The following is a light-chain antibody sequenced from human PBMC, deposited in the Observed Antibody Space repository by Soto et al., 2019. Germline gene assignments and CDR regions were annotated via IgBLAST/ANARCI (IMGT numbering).Light chain of an antibody. V-gene: IGLV1-40*01. CDR3: QSYDTSLSRVV. Sequence: QAVLTQPPSVSGARGQRVTMSCTGRSSNIGAGYDVNWYQHLPGKAPKLLIYGTSNRPSGVPDRFSGSKSGTSASLAITGLQAEDEAYYYCQSYDTSLSRVVFGGGTKLTVL. CDR1: SSNIGAGYD. J-gene: IGLJ3*02. CDR2: GTS.